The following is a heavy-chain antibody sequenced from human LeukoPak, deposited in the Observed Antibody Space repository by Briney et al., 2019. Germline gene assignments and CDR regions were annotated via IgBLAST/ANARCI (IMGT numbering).Heavy chain of an antibody. CDR1: GLTFSRYA. V-gene: IGHV3-23*01. D-gene: IGHD5-18*01. CDR2: ISESGSGT. Sequence: GGSLRLSCAVSGLTFSRYAMSWVRQAPVKGLEWVSAISESGSGTYYADPVKGRFTISRDNSKDTLSLQMNSLRAEDTAVYYCAKDIAQGYTFGSIEQDYWGQGTLVTVSS. CDR3: AKDIAQGYTFGSIEQDY. J-gene: IGHJ4*02.